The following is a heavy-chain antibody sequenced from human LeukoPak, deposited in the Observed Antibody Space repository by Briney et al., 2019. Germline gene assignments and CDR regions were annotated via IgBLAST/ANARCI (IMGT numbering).Heavy chain of an antibody. V-gene: IGHV3-53*01. CDR1: GFIFSSNY. Sequence: GGSLRLSCAASGFIFSSNYMSWVRQAPGKGLEWVSILYSGGSTYYADSVKGRFTISRDNSKNTLYLQMNSLRAEDTAVYYCARDGSYLDYWGQGTLVTVSS. J-gene: IGHJ4*02. CDR3: ARDGSYLDY. CDR2: LYSGGST.